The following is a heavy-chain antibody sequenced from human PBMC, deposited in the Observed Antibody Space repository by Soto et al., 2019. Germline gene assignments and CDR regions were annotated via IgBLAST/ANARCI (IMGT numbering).Heavy chain of an antibody. CDR3: ASQMGFVAVTGIGPSFDY. CDR1: GGSMRRTSYY. D-gene: IGHD2-21*02. Sequence: QLQLQESGPGLVKPSETLSLTCTVSGGSMRRTSYYWAWIRQPPGKGLERIATIYYTGTAYYNPSLKSRVSLSVDTSKDQFSLNLTSVTAADTAVYYCASQMGFVAVTGIGPSFDYWGQGTLVTVSS. V-gene: IGHV4-39*01. CDR2: IYYTGTA. J-gene: IGHJ4*02.